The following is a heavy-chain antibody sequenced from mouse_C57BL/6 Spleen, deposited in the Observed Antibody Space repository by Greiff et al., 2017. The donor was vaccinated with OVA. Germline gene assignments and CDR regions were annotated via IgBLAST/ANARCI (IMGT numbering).Heavy chain of an antibody. Sequence: QVQLQQSGPELVKPGASVKISCKASGYAFSSSWLNWVKQRPGKGLEWIGRIYPGDGATNYNGKFKGKATLTADKSSSTAYMQLSSLTSEDSAVYFCARLSYYAMDYWGQGTSVTVSS. CDR1: GYAFSSSW. J-gene: IGHJ4*01. CDR3: ARLSYYAMDY. V-gene: IGHV1-82*01. CDR2: IYPGDGAT.